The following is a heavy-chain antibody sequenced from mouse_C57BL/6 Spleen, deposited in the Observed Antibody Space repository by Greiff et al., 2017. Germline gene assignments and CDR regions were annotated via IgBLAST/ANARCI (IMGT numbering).Heavy chain of an antibody. CDR2: IHPSSGYT. CDR3: ARYAYCGSGDAMDY. D-gene: IGHD1-1*01. CDR1: GYTFTSYT. J-gene: IGHJ4*01. Sequence: QVQLQQSGAELARPGASVKMSCKASGYTFTSYTMHWVKQRPGQGLEWIGYIHPSSGYTKYNQKFKDKATLTADKSSSTAYMQLSSLTSEDSAVDYCARYAYCGSGDAMDYWGQGTSVTVS. V-gene: IGHV1-4*01.